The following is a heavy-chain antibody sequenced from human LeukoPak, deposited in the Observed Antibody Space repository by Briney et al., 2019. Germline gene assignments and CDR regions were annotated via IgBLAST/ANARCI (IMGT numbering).Heavy chain of an antibody. CDR1: GGSISSYY. D-gene: IGHD6-13*01. CDR2: IYASGNT. V-gene: IGHV4-4*07. J-gene: IGHJ4*02. CDR3: ARGRGSSWYYFDS. Sequence: PSETLSLTCTVSGGSISSYYWSWVRQPAGKGLEWIGRIYASGNTNYNPPLKGRLTMTVDTSKNQFSLNLSSVTAADTAVYYCARGRGSSWYYFDSWGQGTLVTVSS.